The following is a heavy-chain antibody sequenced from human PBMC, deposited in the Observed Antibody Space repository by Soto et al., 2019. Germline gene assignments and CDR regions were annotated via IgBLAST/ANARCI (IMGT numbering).Heavy chain of an antibody. D-gene: IGHD5-12*01. Sequence: GGSLRLSCAASGFTFSSYWMSWVRQAPGKGLEWVANINEDGSEIYYVDSVKGRFTISRDNAKNSLFLQMDSLRAEDTALYYCARGYSAEDYWGRGTLVTVSS. CDR3: ARGYSAEDY. V-gene: IGHV3-7*01. CDR1: GFTFSSYW. J-gene: IGHJ4*02. CDR2: INEDGSEI.